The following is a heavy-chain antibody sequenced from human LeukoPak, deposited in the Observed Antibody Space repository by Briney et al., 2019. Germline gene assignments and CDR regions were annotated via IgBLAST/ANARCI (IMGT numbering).Heavy chain of an antibody. Sequence: GGSLRLSCAASGFTFSSYAMHWVRQAPGKGLEYVSAISSNGGSTYYANSVKGRFTISRDNSKNTLYLQMGSLRAEDRAVYYCARQAKNNFWNGYYFDYWGQGTLVTVSS. D-gene: IGHD3-3*01. J-gene: IGHJ4*02. CDR1: GFTFSSYA. CDR3: ARQAKNNFWNGYYFDY. V-gene: IGHV3-64*01. CDR2: ISSNGGST.